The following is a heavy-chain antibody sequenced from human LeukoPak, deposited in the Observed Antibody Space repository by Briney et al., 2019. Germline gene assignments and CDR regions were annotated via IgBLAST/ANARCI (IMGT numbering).Heavy chain of an antibody. V-gene: IGHV4-31*03. CDR3: ARRGWLRDFDY. D-gene: IGHD5-18*01. Sequence: SETLSLTCTVSGGSISSGVYYWSWIRQHPGKGLEWIGYIYYSGSTYYNPSLKSRVTISVDTSKNQFSLKLSSVTAADTAVYYCARRGWLRDFDYWGQVTLVTVSS. J-gene: IGHJ4*02. CDR2: IYYSGST. CDR1: GGSISSGVYY.